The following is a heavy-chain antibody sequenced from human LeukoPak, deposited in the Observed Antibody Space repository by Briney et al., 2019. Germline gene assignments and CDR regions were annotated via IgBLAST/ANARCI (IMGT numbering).Heavy chain of an antibody. D-gene: IGHD3-10*01. Sequence: PGGPLRLSCAASGFTFSTYVMSWVRRAPGKGLEWVSNLSGSGATTYYADSVKGRFTISRDNSKNTVYLQMNSLRAEDTAVYYCARDLEFFGRYFDYWGQGTLVTVSS. J-gene: IGHJ4*02. V-gene: IGHV3-23*01. CDR3: ARDLEFFGRYFDY. CDR2: LSGSGATT. CDR1: GFTFSTYV.